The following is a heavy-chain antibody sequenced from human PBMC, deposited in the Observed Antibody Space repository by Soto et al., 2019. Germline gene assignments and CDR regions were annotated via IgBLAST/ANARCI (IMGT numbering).Heavy chain of an antibody. CDR1: GFTFSSYA. Sequence: PGGSLRLSCAASGFTFSSYAMHWVRQAPGKGLEWVAVISYDGSNKYYADSVKGRFTISRDNSKNTLYLQMNSLRAEDTAVYYCARDPSRQLDWSFDYWGQGTLVTVSS. CDR3: ARDPSRQLDWSFDY. V-gene: IGHV3-30-3*01. J-gene: IGHJ4*02. D-gene: IGHD3-9*01. CDR2: ISYDGSNK.